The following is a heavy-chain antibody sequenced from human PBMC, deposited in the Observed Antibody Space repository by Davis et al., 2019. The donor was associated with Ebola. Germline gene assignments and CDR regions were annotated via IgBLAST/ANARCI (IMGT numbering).Heavy chain of an antibody. CDR2: INTDGTTT. V-gene: IGHV3-74*01. J-gene: IGHJ4*02. Sequence: HTGGSLRLSCAASGFMFSNYAMNWVRQVPGKGLAWVSLINTDGTTTNYADSVKGRFTISRDNAKTTLYLQLDSLRAEDTAMYYCTAAGGNYFASWGQGTLVTVSS. D-gene: IGHD6-13*01. CDR1: GFMFSNYA. CDR3: TAAGGNYFAS.